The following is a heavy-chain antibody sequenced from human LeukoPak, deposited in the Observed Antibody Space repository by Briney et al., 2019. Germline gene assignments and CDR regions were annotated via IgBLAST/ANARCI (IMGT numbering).Heavy chain of an antibody. CDR3: AIRYVVWFDP. J-gene: IGHJ5*02. V-gene: IGHV3-23*01. Sequence: GGSLRLSCAASGFSFSTYSMNWVRQAPGKGLEWVSAISGSGGSTYYADSVKGRFTISRDNSKNTLYLQMNSLRAEDTAVYYCAIRYVVWFDPWGQGTLVTVSS. CDR2: ISGSGGST. D-gene: IGHD2-15*01. CDR1: GFSFSTYS.